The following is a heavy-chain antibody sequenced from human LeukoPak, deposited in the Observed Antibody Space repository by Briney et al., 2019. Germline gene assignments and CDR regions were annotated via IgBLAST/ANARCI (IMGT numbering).Heavy chain of an antibody. CDR1: GFTFSNYG. CDR3: AKNSGSTAL. V-gene: IGHV3-30*18. Sequence: GGSLRLSCAASGFTFSNYGMHWVRQAPGKGLEWVSVISYDGSNKYYADSVKGRFTISRDNSKNTLYLQMNSLRAEDTAMYYCAKNSGSTALWGQGTLGTVSS. J-gene: IGHJ1*01. D-gene: IGHD1-26*01. CDR2: ISYDGSNK.